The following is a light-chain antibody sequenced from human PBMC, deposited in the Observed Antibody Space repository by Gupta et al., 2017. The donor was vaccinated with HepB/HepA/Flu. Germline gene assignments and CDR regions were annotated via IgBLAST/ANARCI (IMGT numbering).Light chain of an antibody. V-gene: IGKV3-20*01. Sequence: EILLTQSPGTLSLSPGERATLSCRASQSVRSTYLAWYQQKPGQAPRLLIYGASSRATGIPDRFSGSGSGTDFTLTISRLEPEDFAVYYCQQYDNSSLTFGHGTKVDIK. CDR1: QSVRSTY. CDR2: GAS. CDR3: QQYDNSSLT. J-gene: IGKJ3*01.